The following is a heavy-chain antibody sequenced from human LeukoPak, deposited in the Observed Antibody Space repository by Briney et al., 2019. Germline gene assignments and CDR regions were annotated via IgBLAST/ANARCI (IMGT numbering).Heavy chain of an antibody. CDR2: IITIFRRA. D-gene: IGHD6-13*01. CDR1: GGTFSSNT. Sequence: SVKVSCKXSGGTFSSNTITWMRQAPGQGLELMGRIITIFRRANSSQKFQGRVTITTDESTSTAYMELSTLRSDDTAVYYCARERPPGDSSNWFLEGYFDIWGQGTLVTVSS. V-gene: IGHV1-69*05. CDR3: ARERPPGDSSNWFLEGYFDI. J-gene: IGHJ4*02.